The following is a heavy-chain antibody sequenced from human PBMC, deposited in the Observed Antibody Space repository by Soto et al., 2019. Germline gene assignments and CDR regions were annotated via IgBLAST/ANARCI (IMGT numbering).Heavy chain of an antibody. V-gene: IGHV3-23*01. J-gene: IGHJ5*02. D-gene: IGHD6-19*01. CDR1: GFTFSSYA. Sequence: GGSLRLSCAASGFTFSSYAMSWVRQARGKGLEWVSAISGSGGSTYYADSVKGRFTISRDNSKNTLYLQMNSLRAEDTAVYYCAKHLVGSSATWFDPWGQGTLVTVSS. CDR2: ISGSGGST. CDR3: AKHLVGSSATWFDP.